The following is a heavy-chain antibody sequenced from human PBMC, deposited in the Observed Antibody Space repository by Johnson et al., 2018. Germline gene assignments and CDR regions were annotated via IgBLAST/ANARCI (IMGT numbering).Heavy chain of an antibody. Sequence: VQLLECGGGVVQPGGSLTLPCAASTSGFTFSAYGMHWVRQAPGTGLEWVGVISYDGSNKYFTDSVKGRLTISRDDSKNTVYLQMNSLRAEDTAVYYCAKDSYDSSGYYLGYMGEAFDIWGQGTMVTVSS. CDR2: ISYDGSNK. J-gene: IGHJ3*02. CDR1: GFTFSAYG. CDR3: AKDSYDSSGYYLGYMGEAFDI. D-gene: IGHD3-22*01. V-gene: IGHV3-30*18.